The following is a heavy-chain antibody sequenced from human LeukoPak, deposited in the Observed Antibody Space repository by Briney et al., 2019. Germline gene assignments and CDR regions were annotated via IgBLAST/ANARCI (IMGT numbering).Heavy chain of an antibody. D-gene: IGHD3-22*01. J-gene: IGHJ4*02. CDR3: AREVRGYYFDY. CDR1: GFIVSSNY. V-gene: IGHV3-53*01. Sequence: PGGSLRLSCAASGFIVSSNYMSWVRQAPGKGLERVSVISSGGNTYYADSVKGRFTISRDNSKNTVFLQMNSLRAEDTAVYYCAREVRGYYFDYWGQGTLVTVSS. CDR2: ISSGGNT.